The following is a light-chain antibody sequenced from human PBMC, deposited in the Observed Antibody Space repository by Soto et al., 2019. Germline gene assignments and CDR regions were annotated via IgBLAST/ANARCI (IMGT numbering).Light chain of an antibody. CDR2: EVT. CDR3: SSHGEAKNFYV. CDR1: SSDIGAYNY. V-gene: IGLV2-8*01. J-gene: IGLJ1*01. Sequence: QSVLTQPPSASGSPGQSVTISCTGTSSDIGAYNYVSWYQQHPGKVPKLIIHEVTRRPSGVPDRFSASKSGNTASLNVSGIQAEDEADYSCSSHGEAKNFYVFGTGTKVTVL.